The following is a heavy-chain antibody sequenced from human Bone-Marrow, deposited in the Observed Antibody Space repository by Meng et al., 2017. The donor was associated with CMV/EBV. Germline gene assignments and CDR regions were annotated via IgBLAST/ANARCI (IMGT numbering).Heavy chain of an antibody. CDR2: IWYDGSNK. Sequence: GGSLRLSWAALGFTFSSYGMHWVRQVPGKGLEWVAVIWYDGSNKYYADSVKGRFTISRDNSKNTLYLQMNSLRAEDTAVYYCAKDVTFGGVLVLCGMDVWGQGTTVTVSS. D-gene: IGHD3-16*02. CDR3: AKDVTFGGVLVLCGMDV. CDR1: GFTFSSYG. J-gene: IGHJ6*02. V-gene: IGHV3-33*06.